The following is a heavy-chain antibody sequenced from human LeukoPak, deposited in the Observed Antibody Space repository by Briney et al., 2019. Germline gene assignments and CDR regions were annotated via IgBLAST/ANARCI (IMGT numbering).Heavy chain of an antibody. CDR2: INHSGST. CDR3: ARGSRGGIVAMINY. CDR1: GGSFSGYY. V-gene: IGHV4-34*01. Sequence: SETLSLTRAVYGGSFSGYYWSWIRQPPGKGLEWIGVINHSGSTNYNPSLKSRVTISVDTSKNQFSLKLSSVTAADTAVYYCARGSRGGIVAMINYWGQGTLVTVSS. J-gene: IGHJ4*02. D-gene: IGHD5-12*01.